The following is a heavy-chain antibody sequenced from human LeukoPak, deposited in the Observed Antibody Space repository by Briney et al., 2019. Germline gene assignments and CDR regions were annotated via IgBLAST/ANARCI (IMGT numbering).Heavy chain of an antibody. CDR3: ARAKVTMIVVVTVAFDI. Sequence: SETLSLTCTVSGGSISSGGYYWSWIRQHPGKGLEWIGYIYYSGSTYYNPSLKSRVTISVDTSKNQFSLKLSSVTAADTAVYYCARAKVTMIVVVTVAFDIWGQGTMVTVSS. J-gene: IGHJ3*02. CDR1: GGSISSGGYY. D-gene: IGHD3-22*01. CDR2: IYYSGST. V-gene: IGHV4-31*03.